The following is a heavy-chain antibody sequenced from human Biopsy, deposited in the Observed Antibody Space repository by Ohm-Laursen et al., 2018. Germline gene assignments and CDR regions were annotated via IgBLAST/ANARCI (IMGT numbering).Heavy chain of an antibody. Sequence: LRLSCAASGFSFSDYYMIWIRQAPGKGLEWVSYISSSGRTMYYADSVKGRFTISRDNANKSLYLQMNSLRAEDTAVYYCATTRSFDNWGQGTLVTVSS. CDR3: ATTRSFDN. D-gene: IGHD5-24*01. CDR1: GFSFSDYY. J-gene: IGHJ4*02. CDR2: ISSSGRTM. V-gene: IGHV3-11*01.